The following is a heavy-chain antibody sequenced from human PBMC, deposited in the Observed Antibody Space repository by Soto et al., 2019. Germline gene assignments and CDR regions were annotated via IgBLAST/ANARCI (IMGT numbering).Heavy chain of an antibody. D-gene: IGHD3-22*01. CDR3: ARGPKGWSSGYLDY. J-gene: IGHJ4*02. V-gene: IGHV4-59*01. Sequence: PSETLSLTCTVSGGSISSYYWSWIRQPPGKGLEWIGYIYYSGSTNYNPSLKSRVNISVDTSKNQFSLKLSYVTAADTAVYYCARGPKGWSSGYLDYWGQGTLVSVSS. CDR1: GGSISSYY. CDR2: IYYSGST.